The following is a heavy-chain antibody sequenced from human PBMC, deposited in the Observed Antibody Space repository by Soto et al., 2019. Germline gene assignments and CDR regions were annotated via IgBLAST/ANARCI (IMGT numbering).Heavy chain of an antibody. V-gene: IGHV3-72*01. D-gene: IGHD3-16*01. CDR1: GFTFSDHY. CDR3: ASLFGVGYYYYGMDV. J-gene: IGHJ6*02. CDR2: TRNKANSYTT. Sequence: PGGSLRLSCAASGFTFSDHYMDWVRQAPGKGLEWVGRTRNKANSYTTEYAASVKGRFTISRDDSKNSLYLQMNSLKTEDTAVYYCASLFGVGYYYYGMDVWGQGTTVTVSS.